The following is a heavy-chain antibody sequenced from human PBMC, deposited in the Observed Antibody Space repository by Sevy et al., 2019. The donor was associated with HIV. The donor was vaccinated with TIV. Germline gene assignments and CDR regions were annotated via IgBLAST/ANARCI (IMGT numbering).Heavy chain of an antibody. J-gene: IGHJ4*02. CDR2: IKSKTDGGTT. Sequence: GGSLRLSCAASGFTFSNAWMSWVRQAPGKGLEWVVRIKSKTDGGTTDYAAPVKGRFTITREDSKNTLYLQMNSLKTDDTAVYYCTTLIDYWGQGTLVTVSS. V-gene: IGHV3-15*01. CDR3: TTLIDY. CDR1: GFTFSNAW.